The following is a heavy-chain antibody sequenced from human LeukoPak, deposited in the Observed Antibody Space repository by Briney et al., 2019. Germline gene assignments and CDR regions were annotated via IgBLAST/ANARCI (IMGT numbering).Heavy chain of an antibody. D-gene: IGHD3-16*01. Sequence: GGSLRLSCAASGMTFSNHWMHWVRQVPGKGLVWVSLIKTDGRTTIYADSVKGRFSISRDNGKSTLYLQMNSLRAEDTAIYYCTTGPSYGYEWWGQGTVVTVSS. CDR3: TTGPSYGYEW. J-gene: IGHJ4*02. V-gene: IGHV3-74*01. CDR1: GMTFSNHW. CDR2: IKTDGRTT.